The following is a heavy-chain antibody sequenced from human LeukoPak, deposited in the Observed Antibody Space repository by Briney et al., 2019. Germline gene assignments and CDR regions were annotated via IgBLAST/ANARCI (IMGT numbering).Heavy chain of an antibody. CDR2: ISYDGSNK. CDR1: GFTFSSYG. CDR3: AKDRYYDSSGYYATDY. J-gene: IGHJ4*02. D-gene: IGHD3-22*01. V-gene: IGHV3-30*18. Sequence: PGGSLRLSCAASGFTFSSYGMHWVRQAPGKGLEWVAVISYDGSNKYYADSVKGRFTISRDNSKNTLYLQMNSLRAEDTAVYCCAKDRYYDSSGYYATDYWGQGTLVTVSS.